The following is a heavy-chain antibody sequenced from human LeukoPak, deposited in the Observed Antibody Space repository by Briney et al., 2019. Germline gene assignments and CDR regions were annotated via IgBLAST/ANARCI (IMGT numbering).Heavy chain of an antibody. V-gene: IGHV4-38-2*02. CDR3: ARRHSSGWFYY. CDR1: GYSISNGSY. D-gene: IGHD6-19*01. J-gene: IGHJ4*02. CDR2: IYRSGST. Sequence: SETLSLTCTVSGYSISNGSYWDWIRQPPGRGLEWIGNIYRSGSTSYNPSLKSRVTISVDTSKNQFSLKVNSVTAADTAVYYCARRHSSGWFYYWGQGTLVTVSS.